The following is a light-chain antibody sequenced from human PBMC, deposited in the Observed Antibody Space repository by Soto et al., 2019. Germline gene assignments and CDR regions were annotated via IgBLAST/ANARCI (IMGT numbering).Light chain of an antibody. CDR2: GAS. Sequence: ILMTEPPATRSEFPGEQATLSCRASQSVSAYLTWYQHKPGKAPRLLIYGASNWPSGIPDRFSGSGSGTDFTLTISSLQPEDFATYYCQQDNSPPFTFGPGTKVDIK. V-gene: IGKV3D-15*01. CDR3: QQDNSPPFT. J-gene: IGKJ3*01. CDR1: QSVSAY.